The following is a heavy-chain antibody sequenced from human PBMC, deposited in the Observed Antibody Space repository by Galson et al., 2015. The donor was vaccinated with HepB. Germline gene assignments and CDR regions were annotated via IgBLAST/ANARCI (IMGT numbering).Heavy chain of an antibody. CDR1: GFIFSNYA. J-gene: IGHJ1*01. CDR3: STHDSGSYNI. Sequence: SLRLSCAGSGFIFSNYAMRWLRQAPGKGLEWVSAVYCSGATYYRDSVKGRFTISRDESKRTVYLQMNILRADDTAVYYCSTHDSGSYNIWGQGTLVTVS. V-gene: IGHV3-23*01. CDR2: VYCSGAT. D-gene: IGHD3-10*01.